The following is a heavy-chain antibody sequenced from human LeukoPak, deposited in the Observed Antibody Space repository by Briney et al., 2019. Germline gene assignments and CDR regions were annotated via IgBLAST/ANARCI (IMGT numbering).Heavy chain of an antibody. J-gene: IGHJ4*02. V-gene: IGHV3-33*01. CDR1: GFTFSSYG. CDR3: ARDSPTATFLDY. D-gene: IGHD4-17*01. CDR2: IWYDGSNK. Sequence: PGRSLRLSCAASGFTFSSYGMHWVRQAPGKGLEWVAVIWYDGSNKYYADSVKGRFTISRDNSKNTLYLQMNSLRAEDTAVYYCARDSPTATFLDYWGQGTLVTVSS.